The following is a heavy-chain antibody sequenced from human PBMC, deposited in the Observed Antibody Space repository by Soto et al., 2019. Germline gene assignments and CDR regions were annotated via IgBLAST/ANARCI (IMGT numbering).Heavy chain of an antibody. V-gene: IGHV3-23*01. D-gene: IGHD3-10*01. CDR2: ISGSGGST. CDR1: GFTFSSYA. J-gene: IGHJ4*02. CDR3: AIDMVRGVPFDY. Sequence: EVHLLESGGGLVQPGGSLRLSCAASGFTFSSYAMSWVRQAPGKGLEWVSAISGSGGSTYYADSVKGRFTISRDNSKNTLYLQMNSLRAEDTAVYYCAIDMVRGVPFDYWGQGTLVTVSS.